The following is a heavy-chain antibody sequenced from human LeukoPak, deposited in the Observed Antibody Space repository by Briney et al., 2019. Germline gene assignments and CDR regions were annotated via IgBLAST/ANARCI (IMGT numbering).Heavy chain of an antibody. J-gene: IGHJ4*02. D-gene: IGHD5-24*01. CDR1: GFTFSSYG. Sequence: PGGTLRLSCAASGFTFSSYGMHWVRQAPGKGLEWVAFIRYDGSNKYYADSVKGRFTISRDNSKNTLYLQMNSLRAEDTAVYYCAKETIEDGYGDYWGQGTLVTVSS. CDR3: AKETIEDGYGDY. V-gene: IGHV3-30*02. CDR2: IRYDGSNK.